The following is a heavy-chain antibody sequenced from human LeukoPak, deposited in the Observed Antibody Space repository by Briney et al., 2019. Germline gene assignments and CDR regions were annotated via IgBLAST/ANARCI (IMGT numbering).Heavy chain of an antibody. CDR3: ARVAYYDSSGYHFDY. Sequence: PSETLSLTCTVSGGSISSSSYYWGWIRQPPGKGLEWIGSIYYSGSTYYNPSLKSRVTISVDTSKNQFSLKLRSVTAADTAVYYCARVAYYDSSGYHFDYWGQGTLVTVSS. V-gene: IGHV4-39*07. D-gene: IGHD3-22*01. CDR1: GGSISSSSYY. J-gene: IGHJ4*02. CDR2: IYYSGST.